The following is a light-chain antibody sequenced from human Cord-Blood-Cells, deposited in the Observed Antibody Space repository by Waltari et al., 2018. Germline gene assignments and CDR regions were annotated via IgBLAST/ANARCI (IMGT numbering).Light chain of an antibody. J-gene: IGLJ2*01. V-gene: IGLV2-23*01. CDR1: RSDVGSYNL. Sequence: QSALTQPASVSGSPGPSLTISCTGTRSDVGSYNLVSWYQQHPGKAPKLMIYEGSKRPSGVSNRFSGSKSGNTASLTISGLQAEDEADYYCCSYAGSSTVVFGGGTKLTVL. CDR2: EGS. CDR3: CSYAGSSTVV.